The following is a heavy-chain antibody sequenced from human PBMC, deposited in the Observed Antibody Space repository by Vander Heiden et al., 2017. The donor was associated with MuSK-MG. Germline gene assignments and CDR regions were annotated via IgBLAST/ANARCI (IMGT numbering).Heavy chain of an antibody. V-gene: IGHV3-33*01. CDR2: IWNDGSNK. J-gene: IGHJ4*02. Sequence: QVQLVESGGGVVQPGRSLRLSCAASGFTVSSYGMPWVRQAPGKGLEWVAIIWNDGSNKYYSDSVKGRFTISRDNSKNTLYLQMNSLRAEDTAVYYCARHVGTASPYDFWGQGTLVTVSS. D-gene: IGHD1-1*01. CDR1: GFTVSSYG. CDR3: ARHVGTASPYDF.